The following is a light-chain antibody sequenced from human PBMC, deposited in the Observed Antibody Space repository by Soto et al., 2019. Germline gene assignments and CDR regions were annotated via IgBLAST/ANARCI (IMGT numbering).Light chain of an antibody. J-gene: IGKJ1*01. Sequence: EVVMTQSPATLSVSPGERATLSCRASQSINTYLAWYQQKPGQAPRLLIYDASKRATGIPARFSGSGPGTNFTLTISSLEPEDFAVYYCQQRRSWQVTFGQGTKVDIK. V-gene: IGKV3D-11*02. CDR1: QSINTY. CDR3: QQRRSWQVT. CDR2: DAS.